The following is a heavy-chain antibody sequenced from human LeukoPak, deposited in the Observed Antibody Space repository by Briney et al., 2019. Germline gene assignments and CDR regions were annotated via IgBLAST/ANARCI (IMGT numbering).Heavy chain of an antibody. V-gene: IGHV3-48*03. CDR2: ISSGGNVE. J-gene: IGHJ4*02. CDR1: GFTFSSHE. CDR3: ARDTVNGPFVISLDY. Sequence: PGGSLRLSCAASGFTFSSHEMNWLRQAPGKGLEGVSHISSGGNVEYYLDSVRGRFTISRDNARILLFLQMNSLRAEDTAVYYCARDTVNGPFVISLDYWGQGALVTVSS. D-gene: IGHD2-8*01.